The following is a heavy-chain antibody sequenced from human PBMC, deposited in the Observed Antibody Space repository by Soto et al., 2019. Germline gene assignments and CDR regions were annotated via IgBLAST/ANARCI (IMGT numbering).Heavy chain of an antibody. D-gene: IGHD2-15*01. V-gene: IGHV3-53*02. CDR1: GFTVSSNY. CDR3: ARDSALLGGMDV. Sequence: EVQLVETGGGLIQPGGSLRLSCAASGFTVSSNYMSWVRQAPGKGLECVSVIYSGGTTYYADSVKGRFTISSDNSKNTLSLQMNSLRAEDTDVYYCARDSALLGGMDVWCQGTTVTVSS. CDR2: IYSGGTT. J-gene: IGHJ6*02.